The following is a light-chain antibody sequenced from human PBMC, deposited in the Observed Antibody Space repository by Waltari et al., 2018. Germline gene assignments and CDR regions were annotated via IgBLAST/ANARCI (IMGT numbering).Light chain of an antibody. J-gene: IGLJ3*02. CDR3: VLYGGNGIWV. CDR1: SGSVSTSDY. Sequence: QTVVTQEPAFSVSPGGTITLTCPLTSGSVSTSDYPIWYQQTPGQPPRTLIYSTNIRSSGVPDRFSGSIIGNKAALTITGAQADDESDYYCVLYGGNGIWVFGGGTRLTVL. CDR2: STN. V-gene: IGLV8-61*01.